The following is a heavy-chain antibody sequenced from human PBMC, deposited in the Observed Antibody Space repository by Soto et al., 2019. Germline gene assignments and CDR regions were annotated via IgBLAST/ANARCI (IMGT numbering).Heavy chain of an antibody. CDR3: ARAYSDAFDI. Sequence: QVQLVESGGGLVKPGGSLRLSCAASGFTFRDYYMTWIRQAPGRGLEWVSYISSSGTSIYYPDSVKGRFTISRDNSKNSLYLQINSLRAEDTAVYYCARAYSDAFDIRGQGTMLTVSS. V-gene: IGHV3-11*01. J-gene: IGHJ3*02. CDR1: GFTFRDYY. D-gene: IGHD2-15*01. CDR2: ISSSGTSI.